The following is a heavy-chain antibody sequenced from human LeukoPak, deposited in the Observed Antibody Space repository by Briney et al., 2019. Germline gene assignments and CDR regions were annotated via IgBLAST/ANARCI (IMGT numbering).Heavy chain of an antibody. CDR2: IYLHSDES. Sequence: GESLRISCKGSGYTFTNCWIGWVRQMPGRGLEWMGLIYLHSDESRYSASFQGQVIFSADRSISTAYLHWSSLKASDTAIYYCARGSSASSEVNWFDPWGQGTLVTVSS. V-gene: IGHV5-51*01. CDR1: GYTFTNCW. CDR3: ARGSSASSEVNWFDP. J-gene: IGHJ5*02. D-gene: IGHD6-6*01.